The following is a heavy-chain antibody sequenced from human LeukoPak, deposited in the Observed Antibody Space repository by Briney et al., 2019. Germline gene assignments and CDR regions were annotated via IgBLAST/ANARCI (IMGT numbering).Heavy chain of an antibody. Sequence: GGSLRLSCAASGFTFSSYWMSWVRQAPGKGLEWVADVKYDGSEKYYVDSVKGRFTISRDNAKNSLYLQMNSLRAEDTAVYYCARAPREWLLGYYFDYWGQGTLVTVST. J-gene: IGHJ4*02. V-gene: IGHV3-7*01. CDR2: VKYDGSEK. CDR1: GFTFSSYW. CDR3: ARAPREWLLGYYFDY. D-gene: IGHD3-3*01.